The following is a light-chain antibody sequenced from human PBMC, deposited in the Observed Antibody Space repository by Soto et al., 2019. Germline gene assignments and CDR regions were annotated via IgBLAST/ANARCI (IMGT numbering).Light chain of an antibody. CDR2: HAS. CDR3: QQYKSYSPT. V-gene: IGKV1-5*01. J-gene: IGKJ1*01. CDR1: ESISNW. Sequence: DIQMTQSPSTLSAFVGDRVTITCRASESISNWLAWYQQKPGKAPRLLIHHASSLESGVPSRISGSGSGTEFTLTISNLQPEDVAIYYCQQYKSYSPTFGRGTKVDIK.